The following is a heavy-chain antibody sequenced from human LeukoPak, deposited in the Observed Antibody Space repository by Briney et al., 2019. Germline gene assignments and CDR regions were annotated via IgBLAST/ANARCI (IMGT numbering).Heavy chain of an antibody. V-gene: IGHV3-66*01. D-gene: IGHD2-21*01. CDR3: ARDPTAHTYYYYYGMDV. J-gene: IGHJ6*02. CDR2: IYSGGST. Sequence: GGSLRLSCAASGFTVSSNYMSWVRQAPGKGLEWVSVIYSGGSTYYADSVKGRFTISRDNSKNTLYLQMNSLRAEDTAVYYCARDPTAHTYYYYYGMDVWGQGTTVTVSS. CDR1: GFTVSSNY.